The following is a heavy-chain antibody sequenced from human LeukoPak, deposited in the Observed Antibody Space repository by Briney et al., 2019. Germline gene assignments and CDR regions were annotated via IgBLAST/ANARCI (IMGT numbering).Heavy chain of an antibody. J-gene: IGHJ4*02. D-gene: IGHD5-18*01. CDR2: IYYSGST. V-gene: IGHV4-61*01. CDR1: GGSVSSGSYY. Sequence: SETLSLTCTVSGGSVSSGSYYWSWIRQPPGKGLEWIGYIYYSGSTNYNPSLKSRVTISVDTSKNQFSLKLSSVTAADTAVYYCARDDRYSCGSGSDYWGQGTLVTVSS. CDR3: ARDDRYSCGSGSDY.